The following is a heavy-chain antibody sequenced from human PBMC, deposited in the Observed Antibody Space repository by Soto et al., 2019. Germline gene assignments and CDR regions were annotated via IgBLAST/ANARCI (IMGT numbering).Heavy chain of an antibody. CDR1: GGSISGGNFS. Sequence: SETLSLTCTFCGGSISGGNFSWTWIRHPPGKGLEWIAYIFHTGSSFYNSSLKPRVSISVDRSKNQVSLKRKSVTEADTAVDDCVLVKVGDLFRFNWFFALRVRGALVTVSS. CDR3: VLVKVGDLFRFNWFFAL. V-gene: IGHV4-30-2*01. J-gene: IGHJ2*01. D-gene: IGHD1-26*01. CDR2: IFHTGSS.